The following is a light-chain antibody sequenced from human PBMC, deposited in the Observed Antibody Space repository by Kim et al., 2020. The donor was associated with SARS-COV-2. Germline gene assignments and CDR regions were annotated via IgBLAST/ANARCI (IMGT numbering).Light chain of an antibody. Sequence: SASVGDRVNITCRTSQNIATYLHWYQQKPGKGPNLLIYASSSLESGVPSRFSGSGSVTDFTLTIADLQPEDFATYYCQQSYTLPYTFGQGTKLEI. CDR2: ASS. CDR1: QNIATY. J-gene: IGKJ2*01. V-gene: IGKV1-39*01. CDR3: QQSYTLPYT.